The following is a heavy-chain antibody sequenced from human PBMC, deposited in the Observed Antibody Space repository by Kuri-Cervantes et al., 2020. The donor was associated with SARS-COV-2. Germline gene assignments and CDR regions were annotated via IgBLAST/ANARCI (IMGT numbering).Heavy chain of an antibody. V-gene: IGHV3-23*01. CDR3: ANPTGHYYYGMDV. CDR2: ISGSGGST. J-gene: IGHJ6*02. Sequence: GESLKISCAASGFTFSSYAMSWVRQAPGKGLEWVSAISGSGGSTYYADSVKGRFTISRDNSKNTLYLQMNSLRAEDTAVYYCANPTGHYYYGMDVWGQGTTVTVSS. CDR1: GFTFSSYA.